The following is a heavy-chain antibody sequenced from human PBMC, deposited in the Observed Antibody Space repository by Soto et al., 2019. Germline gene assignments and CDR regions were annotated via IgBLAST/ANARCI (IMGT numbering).Heavy chain of an antibody. Sequence: GGSLRLSCAASGFTFSSYGMHWVRQAPGKGLEWVSYISSSSSTKYYADSVKGRFTISRDNAKNSLYLQMNSLRDEDTAVYYCARLRFTYYYGMDVWGQGTTVTVSS. J-gene: IGHJ6*02. CDR3: ARLRFTYYYGMDV. V-gene: IGHV3-48*02. CDR1: GFTFSSYG. CDR2: ISSSSSTK.